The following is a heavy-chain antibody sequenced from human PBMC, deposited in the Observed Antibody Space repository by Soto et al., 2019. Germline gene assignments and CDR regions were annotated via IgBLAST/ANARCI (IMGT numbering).Heavy chain of an antibody. Sequence: GGSLRLSCAASGFTFSSYSMNWVRQAPGKGLECVSSISSSSSYIYYADSVKGRFTISRDNAKNSLYLQMNSLRAEDTAVYFCARESSGYYSYYYYGMDVWGQGTTVTVSS. J-gene: IGHJ6*02. CDR2: ISSSSSYI. V-gene: IGHV3-21*01. CDR3: ARESSGYYSYYYYGMDV. CDR1: GFTFSSYS. D-gene: IGHD3-22*01.